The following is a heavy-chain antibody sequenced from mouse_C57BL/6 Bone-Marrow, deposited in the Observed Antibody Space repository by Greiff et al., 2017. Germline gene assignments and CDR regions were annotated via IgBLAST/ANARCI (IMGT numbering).Heavy chain of an antibody. D-gene: IGHD1-1*01. CDR2: IRSKSSNYAT. CDR1: GFTFNTYA. J-gene: IGHJ3*01. V-gene: IGHV10-3*01. Sequence: EVQLVESGGGLVQPKGSLKLSCAASGFTFNTYAMHWVRQAPGQGLEWVARIRSKSSNYATYYADSVKDRFTISRDDSQSMLYLQMNNLKTEDTSIYYCVRESDNYGSSSWFAYWGQGTLVTVSA. CDR3: VRESDNYGSSSWFAY.